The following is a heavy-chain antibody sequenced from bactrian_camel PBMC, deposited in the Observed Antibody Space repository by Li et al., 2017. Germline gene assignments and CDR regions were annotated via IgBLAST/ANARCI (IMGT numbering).Heavy chain of an antibody. CDR3: ATAEWCSDIMDAVPNAYNL. V-gene: IGHV3-2*01. Sequence: VQLVESGGGSVQAGGSLRLACAPAGSGVCVGWFRQAPGKEREAVATIYSNGKTYYHDSVKGRFTISQDNAKNTLYLHMNSLKPEDTGKYFCATAEWCSDIMDAVPNAYNLWGQGTQVTV. CDR1: GSGVC. J-gene: IGHJ4*01. CDR2: IYSNGKT. D-gene: IGHD2*01.